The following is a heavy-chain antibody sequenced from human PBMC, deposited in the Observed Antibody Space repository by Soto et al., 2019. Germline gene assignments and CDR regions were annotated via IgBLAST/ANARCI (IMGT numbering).Heavy chain of an antibody. V-gene: IGHV3-48*02. J-gene: IGHJ4*02. CDR2: ISSSGDTI. CDR3: AGPATTMVLAYFDY. D-gene: IGHD3-10*01. Sequence: GGSLRLSCAAFGFTFRSFSMNLVRQAPGKGLEWVSYISSSGDTIYYADSVKGRFTISRDNAKNSLFLQMNSLRDEDTAVYYCAGPATTMVLAYFDYWGQGTPVTVSS. CDR1: GFTFRSFS.